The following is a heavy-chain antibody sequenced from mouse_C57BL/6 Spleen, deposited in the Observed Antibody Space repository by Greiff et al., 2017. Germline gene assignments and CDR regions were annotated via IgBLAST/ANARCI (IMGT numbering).Heavy chain of an antibody. D-gene: IGHD3-2*02. Sequence: VQLQQPGAELVKPGASVKMSCKASGYTFTSYWLTWVKQRPGQGLEWIGEIYPGSGSTNYNEKFKSKATLTIDTSSSTAYMKRSSRTSEDSAVDYGASGSSSGYGYWGQGTTLTVSS. CDR2: IYPGSGST. J-gene: IGHJ2*01. CDR3: ASGSSSGYGY. V-gene: IGHV1-55*01. CDR1: GYTFTSYW.